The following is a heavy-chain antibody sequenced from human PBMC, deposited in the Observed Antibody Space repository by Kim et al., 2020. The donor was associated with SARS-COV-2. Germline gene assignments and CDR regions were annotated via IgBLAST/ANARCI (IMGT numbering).Heavy chain of an antibody. J-gene: IGHJ4*02. CDR2: IYYSGST. CDR1: GGSISSSSYY. V-gene: IGHV4-39*02. D-gene: IGHD3-10*01. Sequence: SETLSLTCTVSGGSISSSSYYWGWIRQPPGKGLEWIGSIYYSGSTYYNPSPKSRVTISVDTSKNQFSLKLSSVTAADTAVYYCAREMDYYGSGRFDYWGQGTLVTVSS. CDR3: AREMDYYGSGRFDY.